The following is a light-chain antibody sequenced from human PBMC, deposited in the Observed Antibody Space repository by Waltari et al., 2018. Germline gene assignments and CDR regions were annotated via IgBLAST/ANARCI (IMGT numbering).Light chain of an antibody. CDR3: LQHSNYPFT. J-gene: IGKJ3*01. CDR1: QGIRID. V-gene: IGKV1-17*01. CDR2: AAS. Sequence: MTQSPSSLSASVGDRVTITCRASQGIRIDLGWYQQKPGKAPKRLIYAASRLQSGVPSRFSGSGSGTEFTLTISSLQPEDFATYYCLQHSNYPFTFGPGTKVDIK.